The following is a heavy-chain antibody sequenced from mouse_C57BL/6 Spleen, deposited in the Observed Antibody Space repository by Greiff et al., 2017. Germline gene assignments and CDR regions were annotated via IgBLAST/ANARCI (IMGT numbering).Heavy chain of an antibody. Sequence: EVQLQESGPELVKPGASVKISCKASGYSFTGYYMNWVKQSPEKSLEWIGEINPSTGGTTYNQKFKAKATLTVDKSSSTAYMQLKSLTSEDSAVYYCARHYDYDDYYAMDYWGQGTSVTVSS. V-gene: IGHV1-42*01. D-gene: IGHD2-4*01. CDR2: INPSTGGT. J-gene: IGHJ4*01. CDR3: ARHYDYDDYYAMDY. CDR1: GYSFTGYY.